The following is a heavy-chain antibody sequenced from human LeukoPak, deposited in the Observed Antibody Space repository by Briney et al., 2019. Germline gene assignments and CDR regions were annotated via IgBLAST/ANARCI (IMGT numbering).Heavy chain of an antibody. J-gene: IGHJ4*02. CDR3: ARVRNSGSYGGDY. CDR2: IYYSGST. V-gene: IGHV4-59*12. D-gene: IGHD1-26*01. Sequence: KSSETLSLTCTVSGGSISSYYWSWIRQPPGKGLEWIGYIYYSGSTNYNPSLKSRVTISVDTSKNQFSLKLSSVTAADTAVYYCARVRNSGSYGGDYWGQGTLVTVSS. CDR1: GGSISSYY.